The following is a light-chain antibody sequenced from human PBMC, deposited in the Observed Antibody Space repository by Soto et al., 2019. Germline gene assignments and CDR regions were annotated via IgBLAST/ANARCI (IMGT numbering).Light chain of an antibody. J-gene: IGLJ1*01. Sequence: QSVLTQPRSVSGSPGQSVTISCTGTSSDVGGYDHVSWYQQYPDRAPKLLIYNVNNRPSGVTDRFSGSKSGNTASLTISGLQIDDEADYYCCSYAGASGYVFGIGTKVTVL. CDR3: CSYAGASGYV. CDR2: NVN. CDR1: SSDVGGYDH. V-gene: IGLV2-11*01.